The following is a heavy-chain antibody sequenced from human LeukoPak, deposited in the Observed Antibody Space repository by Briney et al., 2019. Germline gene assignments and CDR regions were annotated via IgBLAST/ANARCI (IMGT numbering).Heavy chain of an antibody. CDR1: GGSISSSSYY. CDR3: ARGGYYYDSSGYYSFDY. Sequence: SETLSLTCTVSGGSISSSSYYWGWIRQPPGTGLEWIGRIYTSGSTNYNPSLKSRVTMSVDTSKNQFSLKLSSVTAADTAVYYCARGGYYYDSSGYYSFDYWGQGTLVTVSS. CDR2: IYTSGST. J-gene: IGHJ4*02. D-gene: IGHD3-22*01. V-gene: IGHV4-39*07.